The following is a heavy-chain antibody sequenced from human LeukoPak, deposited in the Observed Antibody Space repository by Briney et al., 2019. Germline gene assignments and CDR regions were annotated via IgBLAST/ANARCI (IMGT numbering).Heavy chain of an antibody. Sequence: GGSLRHSCAFSGFTINDYGVNWVRRAPGKGLEWLSHTSVTGAVTTYADSLKGRFTISSDTAKNSLYLQLNSLTVGDTAIYYCARDRDGDEDFDYWGRGTLVTVSS. V-gene: IGHV3-48*01. CDR2: TSVTGAVT. CDR1: GFTINDYG. CDR3: ARDRDGDEDFDY. J-gene: IGHJ4*02. D-gene: IGHD4-17*01.